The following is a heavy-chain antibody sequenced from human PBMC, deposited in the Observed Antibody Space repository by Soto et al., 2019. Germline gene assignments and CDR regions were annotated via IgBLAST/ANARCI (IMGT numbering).Heavy chain of an antibody. Sequence: PSETLSLTXTVSGGSISSGGYYWSWIRQHPGKGLEWIGYIYYSGSTYYNPSLKSRVTISVDTSKSQFSLKLSSVTAADTAVYYCASSDFWSGYYPSYYYYGMDVWGQGTTVTVSS. J-gene: IGHJ6*02. CDR1: GGSISSGGYY. CDR3: ASSDFWSGYYPSYYYYGMDV. D-gene: IGHD3-3*01. CDR2: IYYSGST. V-gene: IGHV4-31*02.